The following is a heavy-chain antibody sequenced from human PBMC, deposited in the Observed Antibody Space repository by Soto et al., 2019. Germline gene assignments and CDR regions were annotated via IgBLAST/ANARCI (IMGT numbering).Heavy chain of an antibody. V-gene: IGHV3-48*02. D-gene: IGHD2-15*01. Sequence: LRLSCVTSGFTFTKYSMNWVRQAPGKGLEWVSYISYSGETKYYADSLKGRYAISRDDAKNSVYLQMNSLRDEDTAFYYCVRGVVVVVGSTAENFDHWGQGTLVTVSS. CDR2: ISYSGETK. CDR1: GFTFTKYS. J-gene: IGHJ4*02. CDR3: VRGVVVVVGSTAENFDH.